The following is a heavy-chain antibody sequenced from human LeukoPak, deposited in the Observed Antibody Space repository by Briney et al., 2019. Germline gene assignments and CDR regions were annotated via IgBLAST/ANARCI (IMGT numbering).Heavy chain of an antibody. J-gene: IGHJ5*02. V-gene: IGHV5-51*01. D-gene: IGHD6-13*01. CDR2: IYPGDSDT. Sequence: GGALKISCKGSGYNFTSYWIGWGRQMPGKGLEGMGIIYPGDSDTRYSPSFQGQVTISADKSISTAYLQWSSLKASDTAMYYCARHGEQQLAPNWFDPWGQGTLVTVSS. CDR1: GYNFTSYW. CDR3: ARHGEQQLAPNWFDP.